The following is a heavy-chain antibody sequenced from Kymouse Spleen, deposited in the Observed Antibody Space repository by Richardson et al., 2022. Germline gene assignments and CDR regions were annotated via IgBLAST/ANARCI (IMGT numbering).Heavy chain of an antibody. J-gene: IGHJ4*02. Sequence: QVQLVESGGGVVQPGRSLRLSCAASGFTFSSYGMHWVRQAPGKGLEWVAVIWYDGSNKYYADSVKGRFTISRDNSKNTLYLQMNSLRAEDTAVYYCARDRITGTGFDYWGQGTLVTVSS. CDR2: IWYDGSNK. CDR1: GFTFSSYG. D-gene: IGHD1-20*01,IGHD1-7*01. CDR3: ARDRITGTGFDY. V-gene: IGHV3-33*01.